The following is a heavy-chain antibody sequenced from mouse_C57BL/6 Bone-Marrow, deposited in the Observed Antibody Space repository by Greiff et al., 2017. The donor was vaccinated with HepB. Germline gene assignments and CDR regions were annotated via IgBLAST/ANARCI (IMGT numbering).Heavy chain of an antibody. CDR2: INPNNGGT. V-gene: IGHV1-26*01. J-gene: IGHJ2*01. Sequence: EVQLQQSGPELVKPGASVKITCKASGYTFTDYYMNWVKQSHGKSLEWIGDINPNNGGTSYNQKFKGKATLTVDKSSSTAYMELRSLTYEDSAVYYCATILRFDYWGQGTTLTVSS. CDR1: GYTFTDYY. D-gene: IGHD1-1*01. CDR3: ATILRFDY.